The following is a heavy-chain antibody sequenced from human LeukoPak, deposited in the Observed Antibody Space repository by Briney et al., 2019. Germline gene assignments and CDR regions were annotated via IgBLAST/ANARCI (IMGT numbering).Heavy chain of an antibody. CDR2: FSAYNGYT. CDR1: GYTFTNYG. V-gene: IGHV1-18*01. CDR3: ARDKYAFDI. Sequence: ASVKVSCKASGYTFTNYGVSWVRQAPGQGLEWMGWFSAYNGYTNYAQKFQFRVTMTTDTSTSTAYMELSSLRSEDTAVYYCARDKYAFDIWGQGTMVTVSS. J-gene: IGHJ3*02.